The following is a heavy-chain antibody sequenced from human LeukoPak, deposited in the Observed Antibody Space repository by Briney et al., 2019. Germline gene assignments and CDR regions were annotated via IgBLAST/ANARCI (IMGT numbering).Heavy chain of an antibody. Sequence: TPGGSLRLSCAASGFTFSSYSMNWVRQAPGKELEWVSSISSSSSYIYYADSVKGRFTISRDNAKNSLYLQMNSLRAEDTAVYYCARDPRIAARKPFDYWGQGTLVTVSS. V-gene: IGHV3-21*01. D-gene: IGHD6-6*01. J-gene: IGHJ4*02. CDR2: ISSSSSYI. CDR1: GFTFSSYS. CDR3: ARDPRIAARKPFDY.